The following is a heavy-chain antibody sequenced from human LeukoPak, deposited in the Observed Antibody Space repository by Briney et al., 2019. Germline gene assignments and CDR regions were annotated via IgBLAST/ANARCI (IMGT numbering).Heavy chain of an antibody. CDR3: AIGDVGLLWFGEPKPFDY. CDR1: GGSISSYY. V-gene: IGHV4-59*12. Sequence: SETLSLTCTVSGGSISSYYWSWIRQPPGKGLEWIGYIYYSGSTNYNPSLKSRVTISVDTSKNQFSLKLSSVTAADTAVYYCAIGDVGLLWFGEPKPFDYWGQGTLVTVSS. D-gene: IGHD3-10*01. J-gene: IGHJ4*02. CDR2: IYYSGST.